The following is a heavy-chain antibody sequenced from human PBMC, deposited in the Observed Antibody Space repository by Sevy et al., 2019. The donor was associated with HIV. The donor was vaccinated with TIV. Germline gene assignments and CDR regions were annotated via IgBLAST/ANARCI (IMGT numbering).Heavy chain of an antibody. CDR3: ARDHEGSSGWYVHFDY. Sequence: ASVKVSCKASGYTFTTYAMSWVRQAPGQGHEWLGWINTNTGNPTYAQGFTGRFVFSLDTSVSTAYLQISSLKAEDTAVYYCARDHEGSSGWYVHFDYWGQGTLVTVSS. D-gene: IGHD6-19*01. V-gene: IGHV7-4-1*02. CDR2: INTNTGNP. J-gene: IGHJ4*02. CDR1: GYTFTTYA.